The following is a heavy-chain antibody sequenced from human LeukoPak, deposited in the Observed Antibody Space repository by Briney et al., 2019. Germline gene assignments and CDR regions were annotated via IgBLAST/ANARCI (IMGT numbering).Heavy chain of an antibody. CDR1: GFTFSSYA. D-gene: IGHD3-10*01. Sequence: GGSLRLSCSASGFTFSSYAMHWARQPPGRGLEYVSAISIIGGSTYYADSVKGRFTISRNNSKNTLYLQMSSLRAEDTAVYYCGGGKDYYGSDSLDYWGQGTLVTVSS. V-gene: IGHV3-64D*06. CDR3: GGGKDYYGSDSLDY. CDR2: ISIIGGST. J-gene: IGHJ4*02.